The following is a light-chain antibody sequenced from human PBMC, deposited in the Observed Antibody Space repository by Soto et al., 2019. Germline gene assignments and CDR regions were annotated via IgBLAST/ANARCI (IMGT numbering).Light chain of an antibody. CDR2: AAS. J-gene: IGKJ3*01. V-gene: IGKV3-20*01. Sequence: EIVLTQSPGTLYLSPGERATLSCRASQSVSSSYLAWYQQKPGQAPRLLIYAASSRATGILERFSGSGSGTAFTLTISRLEPEDFAVYSCQQYGSSLLTFGPGTNVDLK. CDR1: QSVSSSY. CDR3: QQYGSSLLT.